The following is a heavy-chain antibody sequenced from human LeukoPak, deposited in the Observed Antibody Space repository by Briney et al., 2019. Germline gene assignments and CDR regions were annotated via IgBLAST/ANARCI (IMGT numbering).Heavy chain of an antibody. J-gene: IGHJ6*04. CDR2: VVPNSGGT. V-gene: IGHV1-2*02. Sequence: ASVKVSCKASGYTFTGYYMHFIRQAPGQGLEWMGWVVPNSGGTYYAQELQGRVTMTRDASITTAYMELSRLRSDDTAVYYCARAHDTTMALDVWGKGTTVTVSS. D-gene: IGHD5-18*01. CDR1: GYTFTGYY. CDR3: ARAHDTTMALDV.